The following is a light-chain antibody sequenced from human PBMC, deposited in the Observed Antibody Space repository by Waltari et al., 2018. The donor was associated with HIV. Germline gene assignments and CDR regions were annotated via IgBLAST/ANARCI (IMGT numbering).Light chain of an antibody. CDR3: QVWDSSSGVV. CDR2: EDS. Sequence: SYVLTQSPSVSVAPGKTARIPCGGNDIESKVVHWYQQKPGQAPRLVIYEDSDRPSGMSERFSCSNSGNAATLTISRVEAGDEAAYYCQVWDSSSGVVFGGGTNLTVL. J-gene: IGLJ2*01. V-gene: IGLV3-21*04. CDR1: DIESKV.